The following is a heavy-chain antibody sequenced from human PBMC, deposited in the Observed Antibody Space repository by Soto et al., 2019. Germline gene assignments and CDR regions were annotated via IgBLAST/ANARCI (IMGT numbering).Heavy chain of an antibody. CDR2: ISYDGSNK. Sequence: GGSLRLSCAASGFTFSSYAMHWVHQAPGKGLEWVAVISYDGSNKYYADSVKGRFTISRDNSKNTLYLQMNSLRAEDTAVYYCARFGYSGYGMDVWGQGTTVTVSS. CDR3: ARFGYSGYGMDV. V-gene: IGHV3-30*04. CDR1: GFTFSSYA. D-gene: IGHD5-12*01. J-gene: IGHJ6*02.